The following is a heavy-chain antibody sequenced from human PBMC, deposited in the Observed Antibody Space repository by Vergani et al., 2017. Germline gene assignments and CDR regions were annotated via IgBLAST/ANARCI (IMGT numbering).Heavy chain of an antibody. CDR2: ISYDGRNK. CDR3: AKVPPTYYDFWSGYSGAYYYYMDV. V-gene: IGHV3-30*04. J-gene: IGHJ6*03. D-gene: IGHD3-3*01. Sequence: QVQLVESGGGVVQPGRSLRLSCAASGFTFSSYAMHWVRQAPGKGLEGGAVISYDGRNKYYADSVKGRFTISRDNSKNTLYLQMNSLRAEDTAVYYCAKVPPTYYDFWSGYSGAYYYYMDVWGKGTTVTVSS. CDR1: GFTFSSYA.